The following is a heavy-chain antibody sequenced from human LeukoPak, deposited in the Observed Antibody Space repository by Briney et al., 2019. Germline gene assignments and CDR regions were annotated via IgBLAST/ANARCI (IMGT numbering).Heavy chain of an antibody. Sequence: GGSLRLSCAAPGFTFSSYWMRWVRQAPGKGLEWVANIKEDGSEKYYVDSVRGRFTISRDNAKKSLYLQMNSLRVEDTAVYYCGIDSWGLRGNWGQGTLVTVSS. CDR3: GIDSWGLRGN. CDR1: GFTFSSYW. J-gene: IGHJ4*02. CDR2: IKEDGSEK. D-gene: IGHD1-26*01. V-gene: IGHV3-7*01.